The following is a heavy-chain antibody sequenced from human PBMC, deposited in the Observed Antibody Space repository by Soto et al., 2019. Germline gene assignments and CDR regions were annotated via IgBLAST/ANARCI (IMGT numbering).Heavy chain of an antibody. D-gene: IGHD3-22*01. CDR1: GGTFSSYA. V-gene: IGHV1-69*12. CDR2: IIPIFGTA. CDR3: ARDRGPSSGYYPYWFDP. J-gene: IGHJ5*02. Sequence: QVQLVQSGAEVKKPGSSVKVSCKASGGTFSSYAITWVRQAPGQGLEWMGGIIPIFGTANYAQKFQARVTITADESKSTAYIELNSLRSEDTAVYYCARDRGPSSGYYPYWFDPWGQGTLVTVSS.